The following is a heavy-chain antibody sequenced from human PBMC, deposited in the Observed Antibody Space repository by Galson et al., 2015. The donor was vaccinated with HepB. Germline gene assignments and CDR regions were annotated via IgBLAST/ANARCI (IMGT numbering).Heavy chain of an antibody. CDR3: AKARSRYCSSTSCYTLQH. CDR2: ISGSGGST. D-gene: IGHD2-2*02. CDR1: GFTFSRYS. J-gene: IGHJ1*01. Sequence: SLRLSCAASGFTFSRYSMNWVRQAPGKGLEWVSAISGSGGSTYYADSVKGRFTISRDNSKNTLYLQMNSLRAEDTAVYYCAKARSRYCSSTSCYTLQHWGQGTLVTVSS. V-gene: IGHV3-23*01.